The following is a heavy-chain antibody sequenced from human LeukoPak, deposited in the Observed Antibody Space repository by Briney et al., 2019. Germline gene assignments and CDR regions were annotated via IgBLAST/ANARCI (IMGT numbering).Heavy chain of an antibody. D-gene: IGHD2-21*01. Sequence: GGSLRLSCAASGFTVGTNFMSWVRQSPGKGLEWVSVIYSGGSTYYADSVNGRFTISRDNSRNTLFLQMNSLRAEDTALYYCASAREYCGSAECYEYFQHWGQGTLVTVSS. CDR2: IYSGGST. CDR3: ASAREYCGSAECYEYFQH. J-gene: IGHJ1*01. V-gene: IGHV3-53*01. CDR1: GFTVGTNF.